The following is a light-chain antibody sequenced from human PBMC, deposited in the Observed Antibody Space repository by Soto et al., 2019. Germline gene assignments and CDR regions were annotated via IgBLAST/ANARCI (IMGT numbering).Light chain of an antibody. J-gene: IGLJ1*01. CDR2: ETT. CDR3: CSYVGSSTYV. CDR1: SSDVGSYNL. Sequence: QSALTQPASVSGSPGQSITVSCTGTSSDVGSYNLVSWYQQHPGKAPKLLIYETTKRPSGVSLRFTGSKSGNTASLTISGLQAEDEADYYCCSYVGSSTYVFGTGTKLTVL. V-gene: IGLV2-23*01.